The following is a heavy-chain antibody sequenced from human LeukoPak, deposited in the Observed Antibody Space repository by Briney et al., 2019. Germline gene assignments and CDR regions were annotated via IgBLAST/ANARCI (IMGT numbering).Heavy chain of an antibody. CDR2: INPNSGGT. Sequence: ASVKVSCKASGYTFTGYYMHWVRQAPGRGLEWMGRINPNSGGTNYAQKFQGRVTMTRDTSISTAYMELSRLRSDDTAVYYCARDDSSGYYYGSIDYWGQGTLVTVSS. CDR1: GYTFTGYY. V-gene: IGHV1-2*06. J-gene: IGHJ4*02. CDR3: ARDDSSGYYYGSIDY. D-gene: IGHD3-22*01.